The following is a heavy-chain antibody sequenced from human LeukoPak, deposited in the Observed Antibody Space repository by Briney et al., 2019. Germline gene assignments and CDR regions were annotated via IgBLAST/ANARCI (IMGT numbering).Heavy chain of an antibody. CDR1: GYTFTSYY. CDR3: ARSGYPVAPLDHKRRADAFDI. D-gene: IGHD6-13*01. J-gene: IGHJ3*02. Sequence: ASVKVSCKASGYTFTSYYMHWVRQAPGQGLEWMGIINPSGGSTSYAQKFQGRVTMTRDTSTSTVYMELSSLRSEDTAVYYCARSGYPVAPLDHKRRADAFDIWGQGTMVTVSS. V-gene: IGHV1-46*01. CDR2: INPSGGST.